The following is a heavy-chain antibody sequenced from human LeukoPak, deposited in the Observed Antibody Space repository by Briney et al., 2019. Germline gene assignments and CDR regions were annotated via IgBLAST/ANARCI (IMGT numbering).Heavy chain of an antibody. J-gene: IGHJ2*01. D-gene: IGHD4-23*01. Sequence: PGGSLRLSCAASGFTFSSYGMHWVRQAPGKGLEWVAVIWYDGSNKYYADSVKGQFTISRDNSKNTLYLQMNSLRAEDTAVYYCAREGGGNSEDWYFDLWGRGTLVTVFS. CDR2: IWYDGSNK. V-gene: IGHV3-33*01. CDR3: AREGGGNSEDWYFDL. CDR1: GFTFSSYG.